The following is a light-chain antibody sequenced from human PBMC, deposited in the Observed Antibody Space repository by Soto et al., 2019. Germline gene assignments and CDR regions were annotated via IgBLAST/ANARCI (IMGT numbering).Light chain of an antibody. CDR3: LQYNSNSRT. CDR1: QSISTW. Sequence: DIQVTQSPSTQSASVGDRVTITSRASQSISTWLAWYQQKPGKAPKLLIYGASSLESGVPSRFSGSGSGTEFTLTINSLQPGDFATYYCLQYNSNSRTFGQGTKVDIK. CDR2: GAS. V-gene: IGKV1-5*01. J-gene: IGKJ1*01.